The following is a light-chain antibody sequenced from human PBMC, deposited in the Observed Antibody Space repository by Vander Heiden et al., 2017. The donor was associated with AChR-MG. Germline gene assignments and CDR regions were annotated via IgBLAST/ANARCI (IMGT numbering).Light chain of an antibody. CDR3: QQFSSSPYT. V-gene: IGKV1-5*03. J-gene: IGKJ2*01. CDR2: KAS. Sequence: DIQMTQSPSTLSASLGDRVTITCRASQSISSWLAWYQQKPGKAPNLLIYKASSLESGVPSRFSGSGSGTEFTLTISSLQPDDFAIYYCQQFSSSPYTFGQGTKLEIK. CDR1: QSISSW.